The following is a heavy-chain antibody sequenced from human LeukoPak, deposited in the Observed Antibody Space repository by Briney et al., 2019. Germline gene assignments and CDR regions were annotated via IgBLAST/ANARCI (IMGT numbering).Heavy chain of an antibody. D-gene: IGHD2-15*01. CDR2: IYSGGST. V-gene: IGHV3-66*01. J-gene: IGHJ4*02. CDR3: ARDGDCSGGSCYPSEAY. CDR1: GLTFSNYS. Sequence: GGSLRLSCAASGLTFSNYSMSWVRQAPGKGLEWVSVIYSGGSTYYADSVKGRFTISRDISKNTLYLQMNNLRAEDTAVYYCARDGDCSGGSCYPSEAYWGQGTLVTVSS.